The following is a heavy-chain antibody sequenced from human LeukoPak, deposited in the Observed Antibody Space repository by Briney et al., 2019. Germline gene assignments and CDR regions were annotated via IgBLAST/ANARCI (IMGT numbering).Heavy chain of an antibody. V-gene: IGHV3-48*03. CDR2: ISSSGSTI. D-gene: IGHD1-26*01. CDR1: GFTFSSSE. CDR3: AREEGGLGPLNYYYYYYMDV. J-gene: IGHJ6*03. Sequence: PGGSLRLSCAASGFTFSSSEMNWVRQAPGKGLEWVSYISSSGSTIHYADSVKGRFTISRDNAKNSLYLQMNSLRAEDAAVYYCAREEGGLGPLNYYYYYYMDVWGKGTTVTVPS.